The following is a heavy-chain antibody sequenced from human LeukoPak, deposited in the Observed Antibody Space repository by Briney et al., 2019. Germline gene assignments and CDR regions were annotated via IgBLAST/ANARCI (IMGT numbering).Heavy chain of an antibody. J-gene: IGHJ4*02. Sequence: PSQTLSLTCTVSGGSISSGGYYWSWTRQHPGKGLEWIGYIRYSGSTYYNPSLQSRVTISTDTSKNQFSPKLNSVTAADTAVYYCSRGVDAYKTGHWGQGTLVTVSS. CDR3: SRGVDAYKTGH. CDR2: IRYSGST. V-gene: IGHV4-31*03. D-gene: IGHD5-24*01. CDR1: GGSISSGGYY.